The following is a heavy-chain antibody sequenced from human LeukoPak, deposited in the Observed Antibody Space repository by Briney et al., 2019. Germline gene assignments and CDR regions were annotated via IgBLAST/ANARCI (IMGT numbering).Heavy chain of an antibody. CDR1: GGSISSYY. D-gene: IGHD2-15*01. Sequence: KPSETLSLTCTVSGGSISSYYWNWIRQPPGKRLEWIGYIYYSGSTNYNPSLKSRVTISVDTSKNQFSLKLSSVTAADTAVYYCARAVVAATDWFDPWGQGTLVTVSS. V-gene: IGHV4-59*01. CDR2: IYYSGST. CDR3: ARAVVAATDWFDP. J-gene: IGHJ5*02.